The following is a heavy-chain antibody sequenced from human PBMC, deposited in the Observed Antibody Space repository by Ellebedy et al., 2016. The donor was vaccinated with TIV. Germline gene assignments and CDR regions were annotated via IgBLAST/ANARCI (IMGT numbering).Heavy chain of an antibody. J-gene: IGHJ4*02. CDR2: INPNSGGT. D-gene: IGHD3-22*01. V-gene: IGHV1-2*02. Sequence: ASVKVSCKASGYTFTGYYMHWVRQAPGQGLEWMGWINPNSGGTNYAQKFQGRVTMTRDTSISTAYMELSRLRSDDTAVYYCARSTTYYYDSSGYGPGLQFDYWGQGTLVTVSS. CDR1: GYTFTGYY. CDR3: ARSTTYYYDSSGYGPGLQFDY.